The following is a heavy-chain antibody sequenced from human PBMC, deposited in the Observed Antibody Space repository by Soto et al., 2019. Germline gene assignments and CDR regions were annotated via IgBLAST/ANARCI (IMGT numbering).Heavy chain of an antibody. CDR2: TSYSGTN. Sequence: QLQLQESGPGLVKPSETLSLTCTVSGSSVTFSSYYWGWIRQSPGKGLEWIATTSYSGTNYYNPSLKSRFTISVDPSKKQFSLQLSSVTAADSAVYYCASIQQQLVRDWGQGTLVAVSS. J-gene: IGHJ4*02. D-gene: IGHD1-1*01. V-gene: IGHV4-39*01. CDR3: ASIQQQLVRD. CDR1: GSSVTFSSYY.